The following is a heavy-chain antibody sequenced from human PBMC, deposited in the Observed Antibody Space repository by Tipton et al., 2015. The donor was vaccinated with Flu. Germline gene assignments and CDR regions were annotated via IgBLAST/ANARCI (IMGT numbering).Heavy chain of an antibody. CDR1: GYTFSNYG. CDR3: ARGSGYAGDY. Sequence: QVQLVQSGAEVKKHGASVIVSCTASGYTFSNYGFSWVRQAPGQGLEWMEWNSVDSGYTNFAQHLQGRITMTTDTSTRTAYMELRSLRSDDTAVDYCARGSGYAGDYWGQGTLVTVSS. V-gene: IGHV1-18*01. CDR2: NSVDSGYT. D-gene: IGHD5-12*01. J-gene: IGHJ4*02.